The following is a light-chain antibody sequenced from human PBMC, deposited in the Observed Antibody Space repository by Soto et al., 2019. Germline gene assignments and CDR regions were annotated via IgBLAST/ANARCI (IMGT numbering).Light chain of an antibody. CDR3: QQRSNWIT. V-gene: IGKV3D-20*02. CDR1: QSVSSSY. CDR2: GAS. J-gene: IGKJ4*01. Sequence: EIVLTQSPGTLSLSPGERATLSCRASQSVSSSYLAWYQQKPGQAARLLIYGASSRATGIPDRFSGSGSGTDFTLTISSLEPEDFAVYYCQQRSNWITFGGGTKVDIK.